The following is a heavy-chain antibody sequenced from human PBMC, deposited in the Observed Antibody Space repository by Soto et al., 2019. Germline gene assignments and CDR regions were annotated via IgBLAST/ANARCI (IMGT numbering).Heavy chain of an antibody. CDR3: ARRSSSWYFDC. CDR1: GFTFSSYA. J-gene: IGHJ4*02. Sequence: EVQLLESGGGLVQPGGSLGLSCAASGFTFSSYAMNWVRQAPGKGLEWVSVISGSGDSTYYADSVKGRFTISRDNSKNTLYLQMNSLRAEDTAVYYCARRSSSWYFDCWGQGTLVTVSS. V-gene: IGHV3-23*01. D-gene: IGHD6-13*01. CDR2: ISGSGDST.